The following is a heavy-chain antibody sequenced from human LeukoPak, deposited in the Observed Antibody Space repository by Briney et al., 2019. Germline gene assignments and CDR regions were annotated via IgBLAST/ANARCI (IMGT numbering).Heavy chain of an antibody. CDR1: GGTFSSYA. Sequence: SVKVSCQASGGTFSSYAISWVRQAPGQGLEWMGGIIPIFGTANYAQKFQGRVTITTDESTSTAYMELSSLRSEDTAVYYCARAGGEQLSDYWSFDLWGQGTLVTVSS. D-gene: IGHD6-13*01. CDR2: IIPIFGTA. V-gene: IGHV1-69*05. CDR3: ARAGGEQLSDYWSFDL. J-gene: IGHJ2*01.